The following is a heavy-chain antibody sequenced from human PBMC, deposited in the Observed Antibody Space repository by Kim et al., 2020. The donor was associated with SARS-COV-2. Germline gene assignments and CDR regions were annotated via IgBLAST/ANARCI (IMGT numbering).Heavy chain of an antibody. CDR2: IYTSGGT. D-gene: IGHD6-13*01. CDR1: GGSISSGSYY. J-gene: IGHJ5*02. CDR3: ARDSPGGIAAAGNSWNWFDP. Sequence: SETLSLTCTVSGGSISSGSYYWSWIRQPAGKGLEWIGRIYTSGGTNYNPSLKSRVTISVDTSKNQFSLKLSSVTAADTAVYYCARDSPGGIAAAGNSWNWFDPWGQGTLVTVSS. V-gene: IGHV4-61*02.